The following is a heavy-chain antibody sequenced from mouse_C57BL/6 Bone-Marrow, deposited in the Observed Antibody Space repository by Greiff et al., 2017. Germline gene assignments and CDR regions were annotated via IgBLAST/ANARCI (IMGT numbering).Heavy chain of an antibody. CDR1: GYTFTDYY. CDR2: INPNNGGT. D-gene: IGHD2-4*01. Sequence: EVQLQQSGPELVKPGASVKISCKASGYTFTDYYMNWVKQSHGKSLEWIGDINPNNGGTSYNQKFKGKATLTVDKSSSTAYMELRSLTSEDSAVYYCARKDYSYAMDYWGQGTSVTVSS. J-gene: IGHJ4*01. V-gene: IGHV1-26*01. CDR3: ARKDYSYAMDY.